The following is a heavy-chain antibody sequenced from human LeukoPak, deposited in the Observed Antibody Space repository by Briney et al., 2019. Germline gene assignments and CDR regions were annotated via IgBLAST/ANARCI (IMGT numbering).Heavy chain of an antibody. D-gene: IGHD4-17*01. CDR2: INPNSGGT. CDR3: ARAEDGDYPIDY. Sequence: ASVKVSCKASGYTFTGYYMHWVRQAPGQGLKWMGWINPNSGGTNYAQKFQGRVTMTRDTSISTAYMELSRLRSDDTAVYYCARAEDGDYPIDYWGQGTLVTVSS. CDR1: GYTFTGYY. V-gene: IGHV1-2*02. J-gene: IGHJ4*02.